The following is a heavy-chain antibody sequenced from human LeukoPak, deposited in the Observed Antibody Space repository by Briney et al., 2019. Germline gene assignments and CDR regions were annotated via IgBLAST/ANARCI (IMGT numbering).Heavy chain of an antibody. CDR3: ARGYYDSSGYSPYNWFDP. CDR1: GYTFTGYY. J-gene: IGHJ5*02. Sequence: ASVKVSCKASGYTFTGYYLHWVRQAPGQGLEWMGCVNPNSGGTNYAQKFQGRVTMTRDTSISTAYMELSRLRSDDTAVYYCARGYYDSSGYSPYNWFDPWGQGTLVTVSS. CDR2: VNPNSGGT. D-gene: IGHD3-22*01. V-gene: IGHV1-2*02.